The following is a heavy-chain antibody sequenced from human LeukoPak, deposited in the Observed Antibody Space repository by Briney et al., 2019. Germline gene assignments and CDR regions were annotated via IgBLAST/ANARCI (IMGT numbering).Heavy chain of an antibody. CDR2: IYSGGST. J-gene: IGHJ3*02. V-gene: IGHV3-66*01. CDR1: GFTVSSNY. CDR3: ARDYVWDAFDI. D-gene: IGHD2-8*01. Sequence: GGSLRRSCAASGFTVSSNYMSWVRQAPGKGLEWVSVIYSGGSTYYADSVKDRFTISRDNSKNTLYLQMNSLRVEDTAVYYCARDYVWDAFDIWGQGTMVTVSS.